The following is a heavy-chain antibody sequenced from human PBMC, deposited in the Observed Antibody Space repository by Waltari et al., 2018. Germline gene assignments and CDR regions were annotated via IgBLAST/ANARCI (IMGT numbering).Heavy chain of an antibody. CDR2: IKHSGST. CDR3: ARLFSGWYLGDLWDY. Sequence: QVQLQQWGAGLLKPSETLSLTCAVYGGSFSGYYWSWIRQPPGKGREWIGEIKHSGSTNYTPSLKSRVTISVDTSKNQFSLKLSSVTAADTAVYYCARLFSGWYLGDLWDYWGQGTLVTVSS. D-gene: IGHD6-19*01. J-gene: IGHJ4*02. V-gene: IGHV4-34*01. CDR1: GGSFSGYY.